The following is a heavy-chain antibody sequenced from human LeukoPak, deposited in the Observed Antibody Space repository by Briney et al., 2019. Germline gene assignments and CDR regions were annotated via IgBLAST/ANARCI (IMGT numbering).Heavy chain of an antibody. D-gene: IGHD1-1*01. J-gene: IGHJ5*02. CDR3: ARDLLVTGTVPWGVHWFDP. CDR1: GYTFTSYG. V-gene: IGHV1-18*01. Sequence: ASVKVSCKASGYTFTSYGISWVRQAPGQGLEWMGWISAYNGNTNYAQKLQGRVTMTTDTSTSTAYMELRSLRSDDTAVYYCARDLLVTGTVPWGVHWFDPWGQGTLVTVSS. CDR2: ISAYNGNT.